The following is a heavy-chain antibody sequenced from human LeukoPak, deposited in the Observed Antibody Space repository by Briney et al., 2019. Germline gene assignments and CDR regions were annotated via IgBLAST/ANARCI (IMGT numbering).Heavy chain of an antibody. CDR3: ARTYSSGWYGYYYYYMDV. Sequence: PSETLSLTCAVSGGSISSSNWWSWVRQPPGKGLEWIGEIYHSGSTNYNPSLKSRVTISVDKSKNQFSLKLSSVTAADTAVYYCARTYSSGWYGYYYYYMDVWGKGTTVTISS. J-gene: IGHJ6*03. CDR2: IYHSGST. CDR1: GGSISSSNW. V-gene: IGHV4-4*02. D-gene: IGHD6-19*01.